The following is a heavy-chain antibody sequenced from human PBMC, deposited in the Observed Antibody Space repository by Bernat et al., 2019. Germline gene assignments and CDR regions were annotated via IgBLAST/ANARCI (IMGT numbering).Heavy chain of an antibody. J-gene: IGHJ4*02. V-gene: IGHV3-30*01. CDR2: ISNDGNNK. CDR3: GRDHYYSSANYFDY. D-gene: IGHD3-10*01. Sequence: QVQLVESGGGVVQPGRSLRLSCAASGFTFSNYAIHWVRQAPGKGLEWVAVISNDGNNKYYADSVKGRFTISRDNSQNTLYLQMNSLRAEDTAVYYCGRDHYYSSANYFDYWGQGTLVTVSS. CDR1: GFTFSNYA.